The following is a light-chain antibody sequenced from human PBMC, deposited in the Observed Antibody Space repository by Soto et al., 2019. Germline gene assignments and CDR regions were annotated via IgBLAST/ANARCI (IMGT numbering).Light chain of an antibody. CDR3: KSDDSILSCVV. Sequence: QSVLTQPPSVSGAPGQRVTISCTGSSSNIGAGYDVHWYQQLPGTAPHLLIYGNSNRPSGVPDLFSCSKSGTSASLAITGLQAEDDAYYYCKSDDSILSCVVFGGGTKLTVL. CDR1: SSNIGAGYD. CDR2: GNS. V-gene: IGLV1-40*01. J-gene: IGLJ2*01.